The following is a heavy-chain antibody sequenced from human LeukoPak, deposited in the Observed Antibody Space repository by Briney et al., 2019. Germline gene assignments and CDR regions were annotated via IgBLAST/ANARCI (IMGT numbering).Heavy chain of an antibody. CDR2: ISYDGSNK. Sequence: GGSLRLSCAASGFTFSSYGMHWVRQAPGKGLEWVAVISYDGSNKYYADSVKGRFTISRDNSKNTLYLQMNSLRAEDTAVYYCAKEVSGSYYVYYYYYYGMDVWGQGTTVTVSS. V-gene: IGHV3-30*18. D-gene: IGHD1-26*01. CDR3: AKEVSGSYYVYYYYYYGMDV. CDR1: GFTFSSYG. J-gene: IGHJ6*02.